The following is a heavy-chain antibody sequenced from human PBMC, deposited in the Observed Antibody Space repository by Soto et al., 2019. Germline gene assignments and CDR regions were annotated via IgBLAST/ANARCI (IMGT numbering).Heavy chain of an antibody. J-gene: IGHJ6*02. CDR2: INHSGST. V-gene: IGHV4-34*01. D-gene: IGHD2-2*01. CDR3: ARGSNVVPAAIGGGSMDV. CDR1: GGSFSGYY. Sequence: QVQLQQWGAGLLKPSETLSLTCAVYGGSFSGYYWSWIRQPPGKGLEWIGEINHSGSTNYNPSLKSRVTISVDPSKNQFSLKLSSVTAAGTAVYYCARGSNVVPAAIGGGSMDVWGQGTTVTVSS.